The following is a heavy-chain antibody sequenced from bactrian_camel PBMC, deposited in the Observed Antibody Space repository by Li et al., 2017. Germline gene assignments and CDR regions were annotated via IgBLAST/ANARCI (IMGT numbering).Heavy chain of an antibody. CDR3: AAKYAPGAGGGYCYASRSRSEEFAY. CDR2: FDTDGTI. V-gene: IGHV3S55*01. CDR1: GYYYVSPC. Sequence: HVQLVESGGGSVQAGGSLRLSCAPSGYYYVSPCMGWFRQAPGKEREGVAAFDTDGTIIYADAVKGRFTISQDNAKNTLYLEMNNLKPEDTAVYYCAAKYAPGAGGGYCYASRSRSEEFAYWGQGTQVTVS. J-gene: IGHJ6*01. D-gene: IGHD1*01.